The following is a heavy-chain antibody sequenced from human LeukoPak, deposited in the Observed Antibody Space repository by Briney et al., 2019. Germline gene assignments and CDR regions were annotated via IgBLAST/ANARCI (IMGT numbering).Heavy chain of an antibody. CDR1: GGSFSGYY. J-gene: IGHJ4*02. CDR3: ARGRNVDTAMVDY. D-gene: IGHD5-18*01. CDR2: INHSGST. V-gene: IGHV4-34*01. Sequence: SETLSLTCAVYGGSFSGYYWSWIRQPPGKGLEWIGEINHSGSTNYNPSLKSRVTISVDTSKNQFSLKLSSVTAADTAVYYCARGRNVDTAMVDYWGQGTLVTVSS.